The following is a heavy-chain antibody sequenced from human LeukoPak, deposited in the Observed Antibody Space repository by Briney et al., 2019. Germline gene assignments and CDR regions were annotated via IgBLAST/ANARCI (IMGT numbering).Heavy chain of an antibody. CDR2: IWYDGSNK. CDR1: GFTFDDYA. J-gene: IGHJ4*02. V-gene: IGHV3-33*08. Sequence: PGGSLRLSCAASGFTFDDYAMHWVRQAPGKGLEWVAVIWYDGSNKYYADSVKGRFTISRDNSKNTLYLQMNSLRAEDTAVYYCARDPPRSTYYFDYWGQGTLVTVSS. CDR3: ARDPPRSTYYFDY. D-gene: IGHD2-2*01.